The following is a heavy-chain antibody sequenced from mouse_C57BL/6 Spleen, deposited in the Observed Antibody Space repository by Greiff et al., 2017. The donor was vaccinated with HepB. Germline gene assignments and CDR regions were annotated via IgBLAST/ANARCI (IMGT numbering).Heavy chain of an antibody. CDR2: IYPRSGNT. CDR3: ARRGDGSSYWYFDV. V-gene: IGHV1-81*01. D-gene: IGHD1-1*01. J-gene: IGHJ1*03. Sequence: QVQLQQSGAELARPGASVKLSCKASGYTFTSYGISWVKQRTGQGLEWIGEIYPRSGNTYYNEKFKGKATLTAYKSSSTAYMELRSLTSEDSAVYFCARRGDGSSYWYFDVLGTGTTVTVSS. CDR1: GYTFTSYG.